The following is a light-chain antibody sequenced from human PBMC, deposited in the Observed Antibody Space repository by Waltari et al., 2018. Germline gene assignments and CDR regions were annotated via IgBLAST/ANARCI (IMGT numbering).Light chain of an antibody. J-gene: IGKJ4*01. Sequence: DIQMTQSPSTLSASEGDSVTITSRASHTINNYLAWYQQKPGKAPKLVIYDASSLESGVPSRFSGSGSGTEFTLTISSLQPDDFATYYCQQYDFYSLTFGGGTRVEIK. V-gene: IGKV1-5*01. CDR3: QQYDFYSLT. CDR1: HTINNY. CDR2: DAS.